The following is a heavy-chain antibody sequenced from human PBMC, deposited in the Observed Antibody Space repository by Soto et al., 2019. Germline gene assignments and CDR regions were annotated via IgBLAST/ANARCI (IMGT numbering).Heavy chain of an antibody. D-gene: IGHD3-22*01. V-gene: IGHV4-30-2*01. CDR1: GGSISSGGYS. CDR2: IYHSGST. CDR3: ARGPYYYDSSGYYYAPLYFDY. J-gene: IGHJ4*02. Sequence: SETLSLTYAVSGGSISSGGYSWSWIRQPPGKGLEWIGYIYHSGSTYYNPSLKSRVTMSVDRSKNQFSLKLSSVTAADTAVYYCARGPYYYDSSGYYYAPLYFDYWGQGTLVTVSS.